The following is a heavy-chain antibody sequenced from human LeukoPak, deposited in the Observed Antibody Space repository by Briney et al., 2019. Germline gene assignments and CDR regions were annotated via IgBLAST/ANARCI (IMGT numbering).Heavy chain of an antibody. CDR1: GASISSDY. CDR3: ARRSNYYTRGYYGRVYYFYMDV. D-gene: IGHD3-22*01. V-gene: IGHV4-59*08. J-gene: IGHJ6*03. CDR2: MDYNGDT. Sequence: PSETLSLTCTVSGASISSDYWTWIRQPPGKGLEWIGYMDYNGDTKYDPSLKCRVTISVDTSKNQFSLRLSSVTAADTAVYYCARRSNYYTRGYYGRVYYFYMDVWGKGTTVTVSS.